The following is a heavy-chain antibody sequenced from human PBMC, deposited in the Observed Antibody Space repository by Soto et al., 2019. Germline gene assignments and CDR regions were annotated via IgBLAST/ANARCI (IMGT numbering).Heavy chain of an antibody. CDR2: IIPIFGTA. V-gene: IGHV1-69*01. J-gene: IGHJ6*02. CDR3: ARGVDFWSGYFYYYYYGMDV. CDR1: GGTFSSYA. D-gene: IGHD3-3*01. Sequence: QVQLVQSGAEVQKPGSSVKVSCKASGGTFSSYAISWVRQAPGQGLEWMGGIIPIFGTANYAQKFQGRVTITADESTSTAYVELSSLRSEDTAVYYCARGVDFWSGYFYYYYYGMDVWGQGTTVTVSS.